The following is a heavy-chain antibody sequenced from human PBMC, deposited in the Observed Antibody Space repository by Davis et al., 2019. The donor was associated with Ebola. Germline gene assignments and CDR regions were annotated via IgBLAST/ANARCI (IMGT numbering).Heavy chain of an antibody. CDR3: ARDAHRRRGFDP. V-gene: IGHV3-33*08. CDR1: GFTFSSYA. CDR2: IWYDGSNK. J-gene: IGHJ5*02. Sequence: GESLKISCAASGFTFSSYAMHWVRQAPGKGLEWVAVIWYDGSNKYYADSVKGRFTISRDNSKNTLYLQMNSLRAEDTAVYYCARDAHRRRGFDPWGQGTLVTVSS.